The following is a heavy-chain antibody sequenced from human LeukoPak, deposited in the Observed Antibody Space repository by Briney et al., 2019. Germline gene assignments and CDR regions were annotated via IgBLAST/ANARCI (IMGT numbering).Heavy chain of an antibody. J-gene: IGHJ4*02. CDR1: GGSISSYY. Sequence: SETLSLTCTVSGGSISSYYWSWIRQPPGKGLEWIGYIYYSGSTNYNPSLKSRVTISVDTSKNQFSLKLSSVTAADTAVYYCASARNVLLWFGELSSPPFDYWGQGTLVTVSS. V-gene: IGHV4-59*12. CDR3: ASARNVLLWFGELSSPPFDY. D-gene: IGHD3-10*01. CDR2: IYYSGST.